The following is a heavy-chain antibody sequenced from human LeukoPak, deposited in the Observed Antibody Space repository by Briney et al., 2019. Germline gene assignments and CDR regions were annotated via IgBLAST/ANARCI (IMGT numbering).Heavy chain of an antibody. D-gene: IGHD3-22*01. CDR3: ARVKNDYYDSSGYSY. V-gene: IGHV1-18*01. J-gene: IGHJ4*02. CDR1: GGTFSSYA. Sequence: ASVKVSCKASGGTFSSYAISWVRQAPGQGPEWMGWISAYNGNTNYAQKLQGRVTMTTDTSTSTAYMELRSLRSDDTAVYYCARVKNDYYDSSGYSYWGQGTLVTVSS. CDR2: ISAYNGNT.